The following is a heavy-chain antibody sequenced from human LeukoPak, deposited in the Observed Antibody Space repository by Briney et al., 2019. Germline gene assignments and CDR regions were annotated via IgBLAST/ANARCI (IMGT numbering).Heavy chain of an antibody. Sequence: GGSLRLXCAASGFTFSSYAMRWVRQAPGKGLEWVSAISGSGGSTYYADSVKGRFTISRDNSKNTLYLQMNSLRAEDTAVYYCAKLGGLLWFGELSPFDYWGQGTLVTVSS. CDR3: AKLGGLLWFGELSPFDY. V-gene: IGHV3-23*01. J-gene: IGHJ4*02. CDR2: ISGSGGST. D-gene: IGHD3-10*01. CDR1: GFTFSSYA.